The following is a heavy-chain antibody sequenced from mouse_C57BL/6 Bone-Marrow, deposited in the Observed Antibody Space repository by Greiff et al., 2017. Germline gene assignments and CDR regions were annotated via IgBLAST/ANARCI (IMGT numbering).Heavy chain of an antibody. Sequence: QVQLQQPGAELVKPGASVKLSCKASGYTFTSYWMQWVKQRPGQGLEWIGEIDPSDSYTNYNQKFTGKATLTVDTSSSTAYMQLSSLTSEDSAVYDCASSWDWVAYGGQGTLVTVAA. CDR1: GYTFTSYW. D-gene: IGHD4-1*01. CDR2: IDPSDSYT. CDR3: ASSWDWVAY. J-gene: IGHJ3*01. V-gene: IGHV1-50*01.